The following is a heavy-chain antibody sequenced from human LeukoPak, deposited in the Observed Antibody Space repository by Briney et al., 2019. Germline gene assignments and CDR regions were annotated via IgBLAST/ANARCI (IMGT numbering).Heavy chain of an antibody. CDR3: ARDLGDYDFPYYYYYMDV. CDR1: GGSISSGSYY. Sequence: SQTPSLTCTVSGGSISSGSYYWSWIRQPPGKGLEWIGYIYYSGSTNYNPSLKSRVTISVDTSKNQFSLKLSSVTAADTAVYYCARDLGDYDFPYYYYYMDVWGKGTTVTVSS. J-gene: IGHJ6*03. D-gene: IGHD3-3*01. V-gene: IGHV4-61*01. CDR2: IYYSGST.